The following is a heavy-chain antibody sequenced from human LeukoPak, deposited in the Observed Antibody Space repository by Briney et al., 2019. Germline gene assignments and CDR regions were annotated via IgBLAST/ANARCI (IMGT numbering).Heavy chain of an antibody. J-gene: IGHJ4*02. V-gene: IGHV3-30*04. CDR3: ASSSGWSYFDY. D-gene: IGHD6-19*01. CDR1: GFTFSSYA. Sequence: PGGSLRLPCAASGFTFSSYAMHWVRQAPGKGLEWVAVISYDGSNKYYADSVEGRFTISRDNSKNTLYLQMNSLRAEDTAVYYCASSSGWSYFDYWGQGTLVTVSS. CDR2: ISYDGSNK.